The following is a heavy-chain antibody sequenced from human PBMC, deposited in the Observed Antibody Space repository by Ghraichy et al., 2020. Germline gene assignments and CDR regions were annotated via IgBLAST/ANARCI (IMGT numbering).Heavy chain of an antibody. CDR2: IYRSETT. D-gene: IGHD1-26*01. J-gene: IGHJ4*02. CDR1: GGSLSSHY. Sequence: SETLSLTCTVSGGSLSSHYWSWIRQPAGKGLEWIGRIYRSETTDYNPSLKSRVTMSADTSKNQLSLKLSGVTAADTAVYYCARGVKWGLPEYWGQGTLVTVSS. V-gene: IGHV4-4*07. CDR3: ARGVKWGLPEY.